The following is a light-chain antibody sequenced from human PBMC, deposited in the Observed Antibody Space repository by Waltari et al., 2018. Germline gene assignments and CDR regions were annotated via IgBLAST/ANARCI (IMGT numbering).Light chain of an antibody. CDR1: TSDVGFYNY. Sequence: QSALTQPASVSGSPGQSITIFCTGTTSDVGFYNYVSWYQQHPGKAPKVIIYDVSQRPSGISNRFSGSKSGNTASLTISGLQADDEADYYCKSYTGTGSWVFGGGTKLTVL. J-gene: IGLJ3*02. V-gene: IGLV2-14*03. CDR2: DVS. CDR3: KSYTGTGSWV.